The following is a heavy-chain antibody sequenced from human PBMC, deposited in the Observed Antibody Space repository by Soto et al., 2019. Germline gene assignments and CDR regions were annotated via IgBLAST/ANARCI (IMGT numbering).Heavy chain of an antibody. V-gene: IGHV3-30*03. CDR1: GFTFSSYG. Sequence: QVQLVESGGGVVQPGRSLRLSCAASGFTFSSYGMHWVRQAPGKGLEWVAVISYDGSNKYYADSVKGRFTISRDNSKNTLYLQTNSLRAECPAIHYCALDGGIVASMHHWGQGTLVTVSS. CDR3: ALDGGIVASMHH. D-gene: IGHD5-12*01. CDR2: ISYDGSNK. J-gene: IGHJ5*02.